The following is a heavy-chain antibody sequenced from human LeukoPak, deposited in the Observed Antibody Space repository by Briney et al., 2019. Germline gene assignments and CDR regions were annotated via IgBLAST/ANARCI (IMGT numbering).Heavy chain of an antibody. Sequence: SETLSLTCTVSGGSISSYYWSWIRQPPGKGLEWIGYIYYTGSTEYNPSLKSRVTIAVDTSKNQISLKLSSVTAADTAVYYCARETDYGGSDYWGQGTLVTVSS. CDR2: IYYTGST. V-gene: IGHV4-59*12. CDR3: ARETDYGGSDY. D-gene: IGHD4-23*01. J-gene: IGHJ4*02. CDR1: GGSISSYY.